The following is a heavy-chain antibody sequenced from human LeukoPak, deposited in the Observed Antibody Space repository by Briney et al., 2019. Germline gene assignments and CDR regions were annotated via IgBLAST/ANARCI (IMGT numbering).Heavy chain of an antibody. D-gene: IGHD2-2*01. V-gene: IGHV4-59*01. J-gene: IGHJ5*02. CDR1: GGSISSYY. CDR2: IYYSGST. Sequence: SETLSLTCTVSGGSISSYYWSWIRQPPGKGLEWMGYIYYSGSTNYNPSLRSRVTISVDTSKNQFSLKLSSVTAADTAVYYCARALGYCSSTSCYGSGWFDPWGQGTLVTVSS. CDR3: ARALGYCSSTSCYGSGWFDP.